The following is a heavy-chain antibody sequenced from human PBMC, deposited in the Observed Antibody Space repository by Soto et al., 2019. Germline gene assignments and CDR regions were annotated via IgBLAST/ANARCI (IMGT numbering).Heavy chain of an antibody. CDR1: GGTFSSYT. J-gene: IGHJ4*02. V-gene: IGHV1-69*02. CDR2: IISILGIP. Sequence: QIQLVQSGAELMNPPSAVKVSSKASGGTFSSYTISWVRQAPRQEVEGMGRIISILGIPNYAQKFQGRVTITADKSASTGYLELSSLRSEGTAVYCWARIQPSDYVEYWGQGPRVTVSS. CDR3: ARIQPSDYVEY.